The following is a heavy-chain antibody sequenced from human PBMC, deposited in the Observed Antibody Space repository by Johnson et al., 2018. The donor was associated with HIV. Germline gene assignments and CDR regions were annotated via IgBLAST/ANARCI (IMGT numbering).Heavy chain of an antibody. CDR2: INTSGTTV. Sequence: QVQLVESGGGLVKPGGSLRLSCVASGFSFGDCYMSWIRQAPGKGLEWISDINTSGTTVHYSDSVKGRFAISRDNAKNSLYLQMSSLRAEDTAVYYCARATVESAFDIWGQGTMVTVSS. D-gene: IGHD4-23*01. CDR1: GFSFGDCY. CDR3: ARATVESAFDI. J-gene: IGHJ3*02. V-gene: IGHV3-11*04.